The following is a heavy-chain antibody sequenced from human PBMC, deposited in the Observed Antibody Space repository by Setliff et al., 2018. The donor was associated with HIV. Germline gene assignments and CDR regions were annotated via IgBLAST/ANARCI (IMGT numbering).Heavy chain of an antibody. CDR1: GYTLTELP. CDR3: AFRSGFHVGLDA. J-gene: IGHJ5*02. Sequence: GASVKVSCKLSGYTLTELPRHWVRQAPGKGLEWMGGFDPEDGETIYAQKFQGRVTMTEDTSTDTAYMELSSLRSEDTAAYYCAFRSGFHVGLDAWGQGTLVTVSS. D-gene: IGHD3-3*01. V-gene: IGHV1-24*01. CDR2: FDPEDGET.